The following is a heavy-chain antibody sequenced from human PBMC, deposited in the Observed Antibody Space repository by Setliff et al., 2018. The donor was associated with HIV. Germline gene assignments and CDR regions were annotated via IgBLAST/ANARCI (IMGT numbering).Heavy chain of an antibody. V-gene: IGHV3-15*01. Sequence: PGGSLRLSCVVSGFNFKSGWMTWVRQAPGKGLEWVGRIKSNSDGGTSDYAAAVKDRFSFSRDDSKFMLYLQMDSLEIEDTAVYFCSTGPTRVSDGVADFWGPGTLVTVSS. CDR3: STGPTRVSDGVADF. J-gene: IGHJ4*02. CDR2: IKSNSDGGTS. D-gene: IGHD2-8*02. CDR1: GFNFKSGW.